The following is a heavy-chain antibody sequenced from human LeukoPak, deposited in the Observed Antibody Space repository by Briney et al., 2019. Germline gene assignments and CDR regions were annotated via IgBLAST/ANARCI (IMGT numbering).Heavy chain of an antibody. J-gene: IGHJ4*02. V-gene: IGHV4-39*07. Sequence: PETLSLTCNVSGGSISSSNKYWGWIRQPPGKGLEWIGSIYYSGSTYYNPSLKSRVTISIDTSKNQFSLNLSSVTAADTAVYYCATSPDFSDTRGYYYTLDYWGQGSLVTVSS. CDR2: IYYSGST. D-gene: IGHD3-22*01. CDR3: ATSPDFSDTRGYYYTLDY. CDR1: GGSISSSNKY.